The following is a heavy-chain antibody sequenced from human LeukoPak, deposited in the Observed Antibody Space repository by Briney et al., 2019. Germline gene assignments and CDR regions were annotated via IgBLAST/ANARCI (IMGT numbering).Heavy chain of an antibody. D-gene: IGHD2-2*01. CDR2: IYYSGST. CDR1: GGSINSYY. V-gene: IGHV4-59*08. CDR3: ARHGSTYALRN. Sequence: SETLSLTCTVSGGSINSYYWSWIRQPPGKGLEWIGYIYYSGSTNYNPSLKSRVTISVDTSKNQFSLKLSSVTAADTAAYYCARHGSTYALRNWGQGTLVTVSS. J-gene: IGHJ4*02.